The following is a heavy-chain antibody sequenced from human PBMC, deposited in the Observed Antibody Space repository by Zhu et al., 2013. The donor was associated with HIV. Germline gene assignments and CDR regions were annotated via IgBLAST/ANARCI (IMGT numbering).Heavy chain of an antibody. CDR3: ATDGVGLKGG. V-gene: IGHV1-58*02. J-gene: IGHJ4*02. CDR2: IVVGSGNT. CDR1: GFTFNSSA. Sequence: QMQLVQSGPEVKKTGTSVKVSCKASGFTFNSSAIQWVRQTRGQRLEWIGWIVVGSGNTNYAQRLQERVTIVRDMSTSSAYMELSSLRSEDSAVYYCATDGVGLKGGWGQGTLVTVST. D-gene: IGHD3-3*01.